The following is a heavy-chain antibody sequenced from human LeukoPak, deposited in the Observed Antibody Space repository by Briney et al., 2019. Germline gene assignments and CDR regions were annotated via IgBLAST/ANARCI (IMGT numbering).Heavy chain of an antibody. J-gene: IGHJ1*01. Sequence: GRSLRLSCAASGFTFSSYGMHWVRQAPSKGLEWVAVIWYDGSNKYYGDSVKGRFTISRDNSKKTLYLQMNSLRVEDTAVYYCARGDGYNDSEYHQPWGQGTLVTVS. CDR1: GFTFSSYG. V-gene: IGHV3-33*01. D-gene: IGHD5-24*01. CDR3: ARGDGYNDSEYHQP. CDR2: IWYDGSNK.